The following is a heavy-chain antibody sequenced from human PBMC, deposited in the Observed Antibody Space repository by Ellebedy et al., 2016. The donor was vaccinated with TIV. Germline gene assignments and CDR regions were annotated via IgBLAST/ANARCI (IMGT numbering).Heavy chain of an antibody. CDR2: IKQDGGEI. CDR1: GFTFSDYW. D-gene: IGHD6-19*01. J-gene: IGHJ4*02. Sequence: GESLKISCVASGFTFSDYWMSWVRQAPGKGLEWVANIKQDGGEIYYVDSVKGRFTISRDNAKNSLYLQMNSLTAEDTAVYYCARDQWLGRAYYFDSWGQGTLVTVSS. V-gene: IGHV3-7*01. CDR3: ARDQWLGRAYYFDS.